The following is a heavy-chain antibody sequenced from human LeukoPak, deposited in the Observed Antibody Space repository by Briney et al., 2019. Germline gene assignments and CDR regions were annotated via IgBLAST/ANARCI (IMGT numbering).Heavy chain of an antibody. CDR3: ARGDTIFGVVSIGGY. CDR2: MNPNSGNT. V-gene: IGHV1-8*03. J-gene: IGHJ4*02. D-gene: IGHD3-3*01. CDR1: GYTFTSYD. Sequence: GASVKVSCEASGYTFTSYDINWVRQATGQGLEWMGWMNPNSGNTGYAQKFQGRVTITRNSSISTAYMELSSLRSEDTAVYYCARGDTIFGVVSIGGYWGQGTLVTVSS.